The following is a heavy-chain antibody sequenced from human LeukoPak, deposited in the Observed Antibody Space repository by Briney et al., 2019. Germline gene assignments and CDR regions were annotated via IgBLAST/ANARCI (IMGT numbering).Heavy chain of an antibody. CDR2: IKSKTDGGTP. Sequence: GGSLRLSCAASGFTFSNAWMSWVRQAPGKGLEWVGRIKSKTDGGTPDYAAPVKGRFTISRDDSKNTLYLQMNSLRAEDTAVYFCAKDSTTVTYYFDYWGQGTLVTVSS. D-gene: IGHD4-17*01. CDR1: GFTFSNAW. J-gene: IGHJ4*02. CDR3: AKDSTTVTYYFDY. V-gene: IGHV3-15*01.